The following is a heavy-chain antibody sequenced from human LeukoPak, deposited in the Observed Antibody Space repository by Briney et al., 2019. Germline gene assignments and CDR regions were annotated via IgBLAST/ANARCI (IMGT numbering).Heavy chain of an antibody. V-gene: IGHV4-39*07. CDR3: ARRKYYYDSSGYSDY. D-gene: IGHD3-22*01. CDR2: IYYSGST. CDR1: GGSISSSSYY. J-gene: IGHJ4*02. Sequence: SETLSLTRTVSGGSISSSSYYWGWIRQPPGKGLEWIGSIYYSGSTYYNPSLKSRVTISVDTSKNQFSLKLSSVTAADTAVYYCARRKYYYDSSGYSDYWGQGTLVTVSS.